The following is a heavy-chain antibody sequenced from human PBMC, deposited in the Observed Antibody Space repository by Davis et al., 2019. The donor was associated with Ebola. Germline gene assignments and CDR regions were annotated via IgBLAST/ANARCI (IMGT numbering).Heavy chain of an antibody. V-gene: IGHV1-8*02. CDR3: VSVGYSGPPEFDY. D-gene: IGHD1-26*01. CDR1: AYTFPTFD. Sequence: AASVKVSCKTSAYTFPTFDINWVRQATGQGLEWLGWINPNTGNSGYAQNFQGRVTMTADTSINTAYMELNSLRSEDTAIYYCVSVGYSGPPEFDYWGQGTLVTVSS. CDR2: INPNTGNS. J-gene: IGHJ4*02.